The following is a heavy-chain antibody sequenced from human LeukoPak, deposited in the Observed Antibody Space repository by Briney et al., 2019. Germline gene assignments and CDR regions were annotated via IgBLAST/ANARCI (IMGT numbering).Heavy chain of an antibody. CDR1: GYTFTGYY. CDR2: INPNSGGT. V-gene: IGHV1-2*04. Sequence: GASVKVSCKASGYTFTGYYMHWVRQAPGQGLEWMGLINPNSGGTNYAQKFQGWVTMTRDTSISTAYMELSRLRSDDTAVYYCARAAGTTLHYYYGMDVWGQGTTVTVSS. D-gene: IGHD1-1*01. J-gene: IGHJ6*02. CDR3: ARAAGTTLHYYYGMDV.